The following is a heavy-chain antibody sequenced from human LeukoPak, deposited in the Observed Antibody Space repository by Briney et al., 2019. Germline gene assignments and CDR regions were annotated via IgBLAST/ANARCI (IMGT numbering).Heavy chain of an antibody. Sequence: PSQTLSLTCTVSGGSISSGSYYWSWIRQPAGKGLEWIGRIYTSGSTNYNPSLKSRVTISVDTSKNQFSLKLSSVTAADTAVYYCARANWGVAFDIWGQGTMVTVSS. CDR3: ARANWGVAFDI. CDR1: GGSISSGSYY. D-gene: IGHD7-27*01. V-gene: IGHV4-61*02. CDR2: IYTSGST. J-gene: IGHJ3*02.